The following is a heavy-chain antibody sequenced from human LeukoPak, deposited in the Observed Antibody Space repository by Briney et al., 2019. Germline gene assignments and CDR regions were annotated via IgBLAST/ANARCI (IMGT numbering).Heavy chain of an antibody. V-gene: IGHV3-21*01. CDR2: ISSSSSYI. J-gene: IGHJ4*02. Sequence: SSISSSSSYIYYADSVKGRFTISRDNAKNSLYLQMNSLRAEDTAVYYCARGDSSGYYLGYFDYWGQGTLVTVSS. D-gene: IGHD3-22*01. CDR3: ARGDSSGYYLGYFDY.